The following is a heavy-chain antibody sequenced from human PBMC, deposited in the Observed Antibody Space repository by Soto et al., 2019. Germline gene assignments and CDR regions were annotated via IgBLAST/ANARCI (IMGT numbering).Heavy chain of an antibody. V-gene: IGHV3-30*18. CDR2: IAYDGSEK. CDR1: GFTFSSYG. J-gene: IGHJ4*02. CDR3: AKNDDSCDY. Sequence: GGSLRLSCVASGFTFSSYGMHWVRQAAGKGLEWVAVIAYDGSEKYYADSVKGRFTLSRDNSRNTLFLQMNSLRAEDMAVYYCAKNDDSCDYWGQGTLVTVSS.